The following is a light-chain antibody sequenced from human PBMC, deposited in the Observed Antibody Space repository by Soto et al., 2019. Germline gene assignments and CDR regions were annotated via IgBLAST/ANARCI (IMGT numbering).Light chain of an antibody. CDR3: QQYNNWPWT. CDR1: QSVSSN. J-gene: IGKJ1*01. Sequence: EIVTTQSPATLSVSPGVRVTLSCRASQSVSSNLAWYQHKLGQAPRLLIYGASTRATGIPARFSGSGSGTEFTLTISSLQSEDFAVYYCQQYNNWPWTFGQGTKVDIK. CDR2: GAS. V-gene: IGKV3-15*01.